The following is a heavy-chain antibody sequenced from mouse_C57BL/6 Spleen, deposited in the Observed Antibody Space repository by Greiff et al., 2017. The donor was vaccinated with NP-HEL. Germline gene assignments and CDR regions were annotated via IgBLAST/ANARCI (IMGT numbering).Heavy chain of an antibody. Sequence: QVQLQQSGAELVRPGASVTLSCKASGYTFTDYEMHWVKQTPVHGLEWIGAIDPETGGTAYNQKFKGKAILTADKASSTAYMERRSLTSEDSAVYYCTRWLLRYFDYWGQGTTLTVSS. CDR3: TRWLLRYFDY. D-gene: IGHD2-3*01. V-gene: IGHV1-15*01. CDR2: IDPETGGT. CDR1: GYTFTDYE. J-gene: IGHJ2*01.